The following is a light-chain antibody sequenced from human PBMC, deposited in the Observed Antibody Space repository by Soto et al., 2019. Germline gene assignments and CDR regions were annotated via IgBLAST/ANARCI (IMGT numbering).Light chain of an antibody. CDR2: DAS. V-gene: IGKV1-5*01. Sequence: DIQMTQSPSTLSASVGDRVTITCRASQALRNWLAWYQLKPGQAPKLLISDASTLESGVPSRFRGSGSGTEFTLTISSLQPDDFGTYFCQQYNSYPSFGGGTKVEI. CDR3: QQYNSYPS. CDR1: QALRNW. J-gene: IGKJ4*01.